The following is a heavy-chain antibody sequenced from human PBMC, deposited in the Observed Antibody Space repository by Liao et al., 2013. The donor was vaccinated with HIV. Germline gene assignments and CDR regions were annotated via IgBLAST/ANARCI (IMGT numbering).Heavy chain of an antibody. CDR3: ARDGRGYYDFWSGRHSYNWFDP. V-gene: IGHV4-39*07. CDR2: INRSGST. CDR1: GGSISSSSYY. J-gene: IGHJ5*02. Sequence: QLQLQESGPGLVKPSETLSLTCTVSGGSISSSSYYWGWIRQPPGKGLEWIGEINRSGSTNYNPSLKSRVTISVETSKNQFSLKLSSVTAADTAVYYCARDGRGYYDFWSGRHSYNWFDPWGQGTLVTVSS. D-gene: IGHD3-3*01.